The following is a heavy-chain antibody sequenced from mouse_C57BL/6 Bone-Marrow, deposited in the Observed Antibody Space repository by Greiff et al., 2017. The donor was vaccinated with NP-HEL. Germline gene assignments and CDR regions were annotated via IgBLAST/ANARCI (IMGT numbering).Heavy chain of an antibody. CDR1: GYTFTTYW. V-gene: IGHV1-50*01. CDR2: IDPSDSYT. D-gene: IGHD1-1*01. Sequence: QVQLLQPGAELVKPGASVKLSCKASGYTFTTYWMQWVKQRPGQGLEWIGEIDPSDSYTNYNQKFKGKATLTVDTSSSTAYMQLSSLTSEDSAVYYCARKAYYGRSYEFAYWGQGTLVTVSA. CDR3: ARKAYYGRSYEFAY. J-gene: IGHJ3*01.